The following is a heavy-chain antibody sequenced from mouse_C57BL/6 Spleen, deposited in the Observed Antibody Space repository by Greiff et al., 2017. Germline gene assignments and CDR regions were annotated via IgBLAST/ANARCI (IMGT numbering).Heavy chain of an antibody. J-gene: IGHJ4*01. Sequence: QVQLQQPGAELVRPGSSVKLSCKASGYTFTSYWMHWVKQRPIQGLEWIGNIDPSDSETHYNQQFKDKATLTVDKSSSTAYMQLSSLTSEDSAVYYCARTGTSYYAMDYWGQGTSVTVSS. CDR1: GYTFTSYW. CDR2: IDPSDSET. CDR3: ARTGTSYYAMDY. D-gene: IGHD4-1*01. V-gene: IGHV1-52*01.